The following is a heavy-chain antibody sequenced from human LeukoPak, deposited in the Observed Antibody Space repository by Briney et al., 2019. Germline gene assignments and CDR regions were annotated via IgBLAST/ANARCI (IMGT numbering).Heavy chain of an antibody. CDR2: IYYSGIT. J-gene: IGHJ3*02. D-gene: IGHD3-16*01. Sequence: RSSETLSLTCTVSGDSISSGDYYWSWIRQPAGKGLEWIGYIYYSGITNYNPSLKSRVTISVDTSKNQFSLKLSSVTAADTAVYYCARSLKAITFGGVSNPFDIWGQGTMVTVSS. CDR1: GDSISSGDYY. CDR3: ARSLKAITFGGVSNPFDI. V-gene: IGHV4-61*10.